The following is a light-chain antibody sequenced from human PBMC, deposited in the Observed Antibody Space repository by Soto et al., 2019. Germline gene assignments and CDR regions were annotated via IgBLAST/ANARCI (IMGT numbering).Light chain of an antibody. V-gene: IGLV1-44*01. CDR2: HNN. CDR3: AVWDDTLKAVV. Sequence: QSVVTQPPSASGTPGQRVTISCSGCSSNVGSNTVDWYQLLPGTAPKLLIYHNNQRPSGVPDRLSGSKSGTSASLAISGLQSEDEADFYCAVWDDTLKAVVFGGGTKLTVL. J-gene: IGLJ2*01. CDR1: SSNVGSNT.